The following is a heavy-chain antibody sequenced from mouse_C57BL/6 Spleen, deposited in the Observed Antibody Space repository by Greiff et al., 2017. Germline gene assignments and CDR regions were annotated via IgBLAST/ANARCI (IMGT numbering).Heavy chain of an antibody. CDR2: ISNGGGST. D-gene: IGHD2-3*01. CDR1: GFTFSDYY. V-gene: IGHV5-12*01. J-gene: IGHJ4*01. Sequence: EVKVVESGGGLVQPGGSLKLSCAASGFTFSDYYMYWVRQTPEKRLEWVAYISNGGGSTYYPDTVKGRFTISRDNAKNTLYLQMSRLKSEDTAMYYCARHDDGYYEGDYAMDYWGQGTSVTVSS. CDR3: ARHDDGYYEGDYAMDY.